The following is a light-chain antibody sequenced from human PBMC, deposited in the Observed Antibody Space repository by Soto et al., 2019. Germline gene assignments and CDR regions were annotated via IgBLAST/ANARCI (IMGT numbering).Light chain of an antibody. CDR1: SSDVGGYNY. J-gene: IGLJ1*01. CDR3: SSFAGGNIYV. V-gene: IGLV2-8*01. Sequence: QSALAQPPSASGSPGQSVTISCTGTSSDVGGYNYVSWHQQHPGKAPKLIIYDVTKRPSGVPDRFSGSKSGYTASLNVSGLQAEDEADYYCSSFAGGNIYVFGTGTKVTVL. CDR2: DVT.